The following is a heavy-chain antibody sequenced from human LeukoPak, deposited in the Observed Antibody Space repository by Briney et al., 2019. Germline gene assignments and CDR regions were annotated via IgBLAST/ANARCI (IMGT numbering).Heavy chain of an antibody. Sequence: LSLTCAVYGGSFSGYYWSWIRQPPGKGLEWVSYIGASGSTIYYADSVQGRFTISRDNAKNSLYLQMNSLRAEDTAVYYCARDGVIGTTFDSWGQGTLVTVSS. V-gene: IGHV3-11*01. CDR2: IGASGSTI. CDR3: ARDGVIGTTFDS. CDR1: GGSFSGYY. J-gene: IGHJ4*02. D-gene: IGHD1-14*01.